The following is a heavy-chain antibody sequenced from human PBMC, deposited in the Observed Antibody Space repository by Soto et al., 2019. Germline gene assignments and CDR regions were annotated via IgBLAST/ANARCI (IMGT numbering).Heavy chain of an antibody. CDR2: INPNSGGT. V-gene: IGHV1-2*04. CDR1: GYTFTGYY. J-gene: IGHJ5*02. Sequence: GASVKVSCKASGYTFTGYYMHWVRQAPGQGLEWMGWINPNSGGTNYAQKFQGWVTMTRDTPISTAYMELSRLRSDDTAVYYCAREGRRIVVVPAARRDNWFDPWGQGTLVTVSS. D-gene: IGHD2-2*01. CDR3: AREGRRIVVVPAARRDNWFDP.